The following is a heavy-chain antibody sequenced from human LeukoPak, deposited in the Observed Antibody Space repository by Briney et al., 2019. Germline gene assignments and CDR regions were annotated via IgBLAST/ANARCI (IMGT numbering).Heavy chain of an antibody. D-gene: IGHD5-18*01. CDR3: ARASYGGYYYYYGMDV. J-gene: IGHJ6*02. Sequence: GGSLRLSCAASGFTFSSYWMSWVRQAPGKGLEWVANIKQDGSEKYYVDSVKGRFTISRDNDKNSLYLQMNSLRAEDTAVYYCARASYGGYYYYYGMDVWGQGTTVTVSS. CDR2: IKQDGSEK. CDR1: GFTFSSYW. V-gene: IGHV3-7*01.